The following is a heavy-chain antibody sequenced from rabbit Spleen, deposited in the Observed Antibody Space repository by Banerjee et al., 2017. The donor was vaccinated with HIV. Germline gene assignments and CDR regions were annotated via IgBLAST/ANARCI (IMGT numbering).Heavy chain of an antibody. D-gene: IGHD4-1*01. CDR3: ARAIVPWLGLTRLDL. CDR2: IYAAKGST. V-gene: IGHV1S47*01. J-gene: IGHJ3*01. CDR1: GFDFSSSYY. Sequence: QEQLVESGGGLVQPEGSLTLTCKASGFDFSSSYYMCWVRQAPGKGPEWIGIIYAAKGSTNYASWVNGRLTISSDNAQSTVDLKMTSLTAADTATYFCARAIVPWLGLTRLDLWGQGTLVTVS.